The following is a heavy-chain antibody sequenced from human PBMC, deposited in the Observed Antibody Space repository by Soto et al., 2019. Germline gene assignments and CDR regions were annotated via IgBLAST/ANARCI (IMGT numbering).Heavy chain of an antibody. J-gene: IGHJ6*02. CDR2: IWYDGSNK. V-gene: IGHV3-33*01. D-gene: IGHD6-6*01. CDR1: GLTFSSYG. Sequence: PGGSLRLSCAASGLTFSSYGMHWVRQAPGKGLEWVAVIWYDGSNKYYADSVKGRFTISRDNSKNTLYLQMNSLRAEDTAVYYCARGPSIAAPHGVEYYGMDVWGQGTTVTVSS. CDR3: ARGPSIAAPHGVEYYGMDV.